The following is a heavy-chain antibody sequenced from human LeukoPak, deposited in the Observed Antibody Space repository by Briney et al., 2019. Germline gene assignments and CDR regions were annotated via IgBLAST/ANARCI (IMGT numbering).Heavy chain of an antibody. Sequence: PGGSLRLSCAASGFTFSSYWMSWVRQAPGKGLEWVANIKQDGSGKFYVDSVKGRFTISKDNAKSSLYLQMSSLRAEDTAVYYCARVVGYSSSWYADYWGQGTLVTVSS. J-gene: IGHJ4*02. CDR3: ARVVGYSSSWYADY. V-gene: IGHV3-7*01. CDR2: IKQDGSGK. D-gene: IGHD6-13*01. CDR1: GFTFSSYW.